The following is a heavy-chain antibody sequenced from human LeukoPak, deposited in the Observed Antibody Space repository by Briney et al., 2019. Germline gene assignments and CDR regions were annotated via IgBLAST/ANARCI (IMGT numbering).Heavy chain of an antibody. J-gene: IGHJ4*02. CDR1: GDSISTSNSY. Sequence: SETLSLTCTVSGDSISTSNSYWGWIRQPPGKGLEWIGSIYYSGNTYYNASLKSRVTISVDTSKNQFSLKLSSVTAADTAVYYCARGKRTMIRGPYDYWGQGTLVTVSS. V-gene: IGHV4-39*07. D-gene: IGHD3-22*01. CDR3: ARGKRTMIRGPYDY. CDR2: IYYSGNT.